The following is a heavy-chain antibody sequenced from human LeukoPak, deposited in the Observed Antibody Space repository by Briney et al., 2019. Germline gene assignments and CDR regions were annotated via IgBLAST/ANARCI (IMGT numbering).Heavy chain of an antibody. CDR2: INQDGSVK. CDR3: TRDFVF. J-gene: IGHJ4*02. CDR1: GFAFSTCW. D-gene: IGHD3-3*01. V-gene: IGHV3-7*01. Sequence: GGSLRLSCAASGFAFSTCWMDWVRQAPGKGLEWVGNINQDGSVKHYVDSVRGRSTISRDNARNSVYLQMSALRVEDTAVYYCTRDFVFWGQGSLVTAFS.